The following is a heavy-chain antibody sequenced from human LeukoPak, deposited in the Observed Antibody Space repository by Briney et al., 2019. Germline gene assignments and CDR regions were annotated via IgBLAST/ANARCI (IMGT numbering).Heavy chain of an antibody. Sequence: SETLSLTCTVSGGSISSGSYYWSWIRQPAGKGLEWIGRIYTSGSTNYNPSLKSRVTISVDTSKNQLSLKLSSVTAADTAVYYCARGSIPTLLGGYVTFDPWGQGTLVAVSS. D-gene: IGHD5-12*01. V-gene: IGHV4-61*02. J-gene: IGHJ5*02. CDR1: GGSISSGSYY. CDR3: ARGSIPTLLGGYVTFDP. CDR2: IYTSGST.